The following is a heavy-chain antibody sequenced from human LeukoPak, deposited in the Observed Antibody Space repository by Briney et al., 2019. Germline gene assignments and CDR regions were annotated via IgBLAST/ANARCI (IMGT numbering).Heavy chain of an antibody. CDR2: IIPIFGTA. CDR3: ARDGDELLWFGELVPLEQERYYYCYGMDV. CDR1: GGTLTTYG. D-gene: IGHD3-10*01. J-gene: IGHJ6*04. V-gene: IGHV1-69*13. Sequence: SVNPSRKASGGTLTTYGISCVRQAPGQGLEWMGGIIPIFGTANYAQKFQGRVTITADESTSTAYMELSSLRSEDTAVYYCARDGDELLWFGELVPLEQERYYYCYGMDVRGEPSTVTVSS.